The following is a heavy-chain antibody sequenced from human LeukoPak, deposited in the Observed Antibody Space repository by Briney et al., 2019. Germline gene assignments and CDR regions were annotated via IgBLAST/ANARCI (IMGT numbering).Heavy chain of an antibody. J-gene: IGHJ2*01. CDR3: ARGNGGTRSRYWYFDL. CDR1: GFTFSSYS. D-gene: IGHD4-23*01. CDR2: ISSSSGYI. V-gene: IGHV3-21*01. Sequence: GGSLRLSCAASGFTFSSYSMNWVRQAPGKGLEWVSSISSSSGYIYYADSVKGRFTISRDNAKNSLYLQMNSLRAEDTAVYYCARGNGGTRSRYWYFDLWAVAPWSLSPQ.